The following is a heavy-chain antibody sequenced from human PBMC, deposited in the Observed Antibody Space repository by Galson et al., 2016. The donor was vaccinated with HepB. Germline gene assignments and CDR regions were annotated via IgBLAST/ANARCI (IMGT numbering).Heavy chain of an antibody. CDR1: GFPFSSYA. Sequence: SLRLSCAASGFPFSSYAMSWVRQSPGKGLEWVSGISATGGVTWYADSVKGRFTISRDNSGNTLYLEMNTLRAEDTAVFYCAKAELRTSWPFYYCAMDVWGQGTTVTVSS. V-gene: IGHV3-23*01. CDR2: ISATGGVT. J-gene: IGHJ6*02. D-gene: IGHD1-14*01. CDR3: AKAELRTSWPFYYCAMDV.